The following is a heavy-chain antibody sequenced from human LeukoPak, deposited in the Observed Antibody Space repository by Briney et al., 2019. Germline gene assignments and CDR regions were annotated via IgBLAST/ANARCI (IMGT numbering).Heavy chain of an antibody. CDR3: ARDPFGGTDYYYYYMDV. Sequence: GRSLRLSCAASGFTFSSYAMHWVRQAPGKGLEWVAVISYDGSNKYYADSVKGRFTISRDNSKNTLYLQMNSLRAEDTAVYYCARDPFGGTDYYYYYMDVWGKGTTVTVSS. V-gene: IGHV3-30-3*01. CDR2: ISYDGSNK. CDR1: GFTFSSYA. J-gene: IGHJ6*03. D-gene: IGHD2-15*01.